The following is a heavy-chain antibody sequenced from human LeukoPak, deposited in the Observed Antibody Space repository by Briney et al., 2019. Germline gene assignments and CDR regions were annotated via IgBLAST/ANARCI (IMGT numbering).Heavy chain of an antibody. CDR1: GFTFSSYE. D-gene: IGHD6-19*01. CDR2: ISSSGSTI. Sequence: GGSLRLSCAASGFTFSSYEMNWVRQAPGKGLEWVSYISSSGSTIYYADSVKGRFTISRDNAKNSLYLQMNSLRADDTAVYYCARVQWLATGYYFDYWGQGTLVTVSS. V-gene: IGHV3-48*03. J-gene: IGHJ4*02. CDR3: ARVQWLATGYYFDY.